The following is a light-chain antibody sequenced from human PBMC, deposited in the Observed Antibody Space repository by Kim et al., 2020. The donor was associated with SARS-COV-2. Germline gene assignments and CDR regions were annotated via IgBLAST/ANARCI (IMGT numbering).Light chain of an antibody. CDR3: QQYTTYPWT. CDR1: QTVSSW. CDR2: KAS. J-gene: IGKJ1*01. Sequence: ASVGDRITITCRASQTVSSWLAWYQQQPGKAPKFLIYKASSLESGVPSRFSGSGSGTEFSLTISSLQPEDFATYYCQQYTTYPWTFGQGTKVDIK. V-gene: IGKV1-5*03.